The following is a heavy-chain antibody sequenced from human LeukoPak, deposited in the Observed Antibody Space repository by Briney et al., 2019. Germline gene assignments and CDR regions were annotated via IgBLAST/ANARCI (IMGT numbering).Heavy chain of an antibody. CDR2: ISGSGGST. V-gene: IGHV3-23*01. CDR3: AKDGSFRGATYFDY. Sequence: GSLRLSCAASGFTFSSYAMSWVRQAPGKGLEWVSAISGSGGSTYYADSVKGRFTISRDNSENTLYLQMNSLRAEDTAVYYCAKDGSFRGATYFDYWGQGTLVTVSS. J-gene: IGHJ4*02. CDR1: GFTFSSYA. D-gene: IGHD1-26*01.